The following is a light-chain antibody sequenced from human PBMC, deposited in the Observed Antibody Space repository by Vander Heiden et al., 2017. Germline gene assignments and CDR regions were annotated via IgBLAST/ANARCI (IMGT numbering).Light chain of an antibody. Sequence: IQLTQSPSPLSASVGDRVTITCRASQGISSSLAWYQQKPGEAPKVLIYGASSLESGVPSRFSGSGSGTDFTLTISSLQPEDFATYHCQQFHSYPLTFGPGTKVDIK. CDR3: QQFHSYPLT. CDR1: QGISSS. CDR2: GAS. J-gene: IGKJ3*01. V-gene: IGKV1-13*02.